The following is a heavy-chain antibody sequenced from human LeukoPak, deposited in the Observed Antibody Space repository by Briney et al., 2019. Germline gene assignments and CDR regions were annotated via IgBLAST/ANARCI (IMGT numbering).Heavy chain of an antibody. D-gene: IGHD3-10*01. CDR2: IHYSGST. CDR3: ARANMVRGVGSFFDRNWFDP. Sequence: PSETLSLTCTVSGGSISSYYWSWIRQPPGKGLEWIGYIHYSGSTHYNPSLKSRVTISVDTSKNQVSLKLRSVTAADTAVYYCARANMVRGVGSFFDRNWFDPWGQVTLVTVSS. V-gene: IGHV4-59*01. J-gene: IGHJ5*02. CDR1: GGSISSYY.